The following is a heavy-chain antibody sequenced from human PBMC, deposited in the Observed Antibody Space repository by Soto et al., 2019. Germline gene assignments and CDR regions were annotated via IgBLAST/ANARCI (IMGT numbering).Heavy chain of an antibody. V-gene: IGHV3-30*18. Sequence: GSLRLSGAASGXAFSSYCMHWVRQAPGKGLEWVTGIVYDGSDKYYADSVKGRFTISRENYKNTLYLQMNSLRTEDSPVYYCAKAGGGFGDFVHHWGQGTPVTVSP. CDR1: GXAFSSYC. D-gene: IGHD3-10*01. CDR3: AKAGGGFGDFVHH. J-gene: IGHJ4*02. CDR2: IVYDGSDK.